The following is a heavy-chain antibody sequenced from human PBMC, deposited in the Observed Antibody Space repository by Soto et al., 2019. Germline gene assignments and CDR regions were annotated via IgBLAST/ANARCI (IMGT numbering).Heavy chain of an antibody. D-gene: IGHD5-18*01. CDR2: IVVGSGNT. CDR1: GFTFTSSA. Sequence: ASVKVSCKASGFTFTSSAVQWVRQARGQRLEWIGWIVVGSGNTNYAQKFQERVTITRDMSTSTAYMELSSLRSEDTAVYYCAAGRGYSYGGDYWGQGTLVTVSS. J-gene: IGHJ4*02. V-gene: IGHV1-58*01. CDR3: AAGRGYSYGGDY.